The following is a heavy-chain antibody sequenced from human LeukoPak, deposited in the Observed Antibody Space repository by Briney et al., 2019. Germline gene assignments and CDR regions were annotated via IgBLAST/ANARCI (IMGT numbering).Heavy chain of an antibody. CDR3: ARMKGPLRYFPGGYYYMDV. CDR1: GFTFSTYW. CDR2: IKQDGSEK. J-gene: IGHJ6*03. D-gene: IGHD3-9*01. V-gene: IGHV3-7*01. Sequence: AESLRLSCAAPGFTFSTYWMSWVPQAPGKGLEWVANIKQDGSEKYYVDSVKGRFTISRDNAKNSLYLQMNSLRAEDTAVYYCARMKGPLRYFPGGYYYMDVWGKGTTVTVSS.